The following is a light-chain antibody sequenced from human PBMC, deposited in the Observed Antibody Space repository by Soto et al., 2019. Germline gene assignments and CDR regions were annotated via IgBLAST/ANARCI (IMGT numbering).Light chain of an antibody. J-gene: IGLJ2*01. CDR2: DVS. CDR1: SSDVGDYNY. Sequence: QSALTQPASVSGSPGQSITISCTGTSSDVGDYNYVSWYQQHPGKAPKLMIYDVSNRPSGVSDRFSGSKSGNTASLTISGLQAEDEADDYCSSYRSISTLVLFGGGTKVTVL. CDR3: SSYRSISTLVL. V-gene: IGLV2-14*01.